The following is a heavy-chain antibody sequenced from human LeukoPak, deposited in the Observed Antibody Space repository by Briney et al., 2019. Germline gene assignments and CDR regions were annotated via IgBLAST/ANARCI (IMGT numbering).Heavy chain of an antibody. CDR2: INPNSGGT. J-gene: IGHJ4*02. CDR1: GCTFTGYY. D-gene: IGHD6-13*01. Sequence: ASVKVSCQASGCTFTGYYMHWVRQAPGQGLEWMGWINPNSGGTNYAQKFQGRVTMTRDTSISTAYMELSRLRSDATAVYYCARHISYSSRPFDYWGQGTLVTVSS. V-gene: IGHV1-2*02. CDR3: ARHISYSSRPFDY.